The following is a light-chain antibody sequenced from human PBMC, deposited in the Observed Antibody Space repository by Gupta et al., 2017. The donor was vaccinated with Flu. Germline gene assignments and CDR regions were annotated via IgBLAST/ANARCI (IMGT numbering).Light chain of an antibody. CDR1: QSVSSKY. J-gene: IGKJ2*03. CDR2: SAS. Sequence: EIVLTQSPGTLSLSPGERATLSCRASQSVSSKYLAWYQQKPGQAPRLLIYSASSRDTGIPDRFSGSGYGTDFTLTISRREPEDFAVYFCQQYGNSPRYSFGQGTKLESK. CDR3: QQYGNSPRYS. V-gene: IGKV3-20*01.